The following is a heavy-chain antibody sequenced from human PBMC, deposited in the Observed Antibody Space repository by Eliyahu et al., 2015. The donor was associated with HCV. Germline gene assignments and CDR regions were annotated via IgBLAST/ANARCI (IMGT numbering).Heavy chain of an antibody. CDR3: ARDLEXSPRHTWFEP. CDR1: GGTFSSYA. V-gene: IGHV1-69*01. CDR2: IIPIFGTP. J-gene: IGHJ5*02. Sequence: QXQLVQSGAEVXKPXSSVKVSCRXSGGTFSSYAISWVRQAPGQXLEWMGGIIPIFGTPNYAPKFQDRVTITADESTRTAYMELSSLTSDDTAVYXCARDLEXSPRHTWFEPWGQGTLVTVSS.